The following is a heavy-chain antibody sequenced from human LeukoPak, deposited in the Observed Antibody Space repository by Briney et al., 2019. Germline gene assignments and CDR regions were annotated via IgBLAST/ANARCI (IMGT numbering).Heavy chain of an antibody. CDR3: AREATIDYYYYYMDV. V-gene: IGHV1-18*01. D-gene: IGHD5-12*01. Sequence: ASVKVSCKASGYTFTSYGISWVRQAPGQGREWMGWISAYNGNTNYAQKLQGRVTMTTDTSTSTAYMELRSLRSDDTAVYYCAREATIDYYYYYMDVWGKGTTVTVSS. CDR2: ISAYNGNT. J-gene: IGHJ6*03. CDR1: GYTFTSYG.